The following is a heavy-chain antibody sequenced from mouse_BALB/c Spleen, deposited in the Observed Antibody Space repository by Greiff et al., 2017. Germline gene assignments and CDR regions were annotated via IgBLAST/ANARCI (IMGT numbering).Heavy chain of an antibody. J-gene: IGHJ1*01. CDR2: ISSGGSYT. Sequence: DVHLVESGGDLVKPGGSLKLSCAASGFTFSSYGMSWVRQTPDKRLEWVATISSGGSYTYYPDSVKGRFTISRENAKNTLYLQMSSLKSEDTAMYYCARPTAYYRSWYFDVWGAGTTVTVSS. CDR1: GFTFSSYG. V-gene: IGHV5-6*01. D-gene: IGHD2-14*01. CDR3: ARPTAYYRSWYFDV.